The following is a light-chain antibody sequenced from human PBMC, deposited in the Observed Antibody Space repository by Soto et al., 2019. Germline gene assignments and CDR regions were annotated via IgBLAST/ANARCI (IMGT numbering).Light chain of an antibody. J-gene: IGKJ5*01. V-gene: IGKV3-11*01. CDR2: DAS. Sequence: EIVLTQSPATLSLSPGERATLSCRASQSVSSYLAWYQRKPGQAPRLLIYDASNRATGIPARFSGSGSGTDFTLTISSLEPEDFAVYYCQQRSNVAGITFGQGTRLEIK. CDR3: QQRSNVAGIT. CDR1: QSVSSY.